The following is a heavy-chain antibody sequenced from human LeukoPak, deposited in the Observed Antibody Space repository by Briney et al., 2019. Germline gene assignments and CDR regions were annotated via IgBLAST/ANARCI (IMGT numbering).Heavy chain of an antibody. CDR2: FNGSGGLS. Sequence: PGGSLRHSCSAPGFTFSCYAMTWVPRATGKGLEWVSPFNGSGGLSYYADPVKGRFTISRDNSKNTLYLQINSLRAEDTAVYYCASGVVYGWYFDYWGQGTLVTVSS. CDR1: GFTFSCYA. D-gene: IGHD2-8*02. CDR3: ASGVVYGWYFDY. J-gene: IGHJ4*02. V-gene: IGHV3-23*01.